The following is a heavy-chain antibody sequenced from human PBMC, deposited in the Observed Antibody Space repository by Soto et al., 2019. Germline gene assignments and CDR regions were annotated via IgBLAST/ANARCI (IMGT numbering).Heavy chain of an antibody. CDR1: GVTFSSYW. Sequence: GGSLRLSCAASGVTFSSYWMHWVRQAPGKGLVWVSRIKSDGSSTNYADSVKGRFTISRDNAKNTLYLQMNSLRAEDTAVYYCARGVNWFDPWGQGTLVTVSS. CDR2: IKSDGSST. J-gene: IGHJ5*02. V-gene: IGHV3-74*01. CDR3: ARGVNWFDP. D-gene: IGHD6-13*01.